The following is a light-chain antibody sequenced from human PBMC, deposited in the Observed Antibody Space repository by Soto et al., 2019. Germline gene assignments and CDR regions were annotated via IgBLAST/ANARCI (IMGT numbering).Light chain of an antibody. V-gene: IGKV3-20*01. CDR1: QSISSSY. Sequence: EIVLTQSPGTLSLSPGERATLSCRASQSISSSYLAWYQQKPGQAPRLLIFGASIRATDIPERFSGSGSETDFTLTISRLEPEAFAEYYCQQYGNSPFTFGPGTKVDIK. J-gene: IGKJ3*01. CDR2: GAS. CDR3: QQYGNSPFT.